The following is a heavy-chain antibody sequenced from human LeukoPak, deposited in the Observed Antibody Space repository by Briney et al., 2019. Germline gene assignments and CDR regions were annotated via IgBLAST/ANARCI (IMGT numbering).Heavy chain of an antibody. CDR2: INPNSGGT. V-gene: IGHV1-2*02. D-gene: IGHD3-10*01. Sequence: ASVKVSCKASGYTFTDYWMHWVRQAPRQGLEWMGWINPNSGGTKYAQKFQGRVTMTRDTSISTAYMELSRLRSDDTAMYYCAPGGAIDYWGQGTLVTVSS. J-gene: IGHJ4*02. CDR3: APGGAIDY. CDR1: GYTFTDYW.